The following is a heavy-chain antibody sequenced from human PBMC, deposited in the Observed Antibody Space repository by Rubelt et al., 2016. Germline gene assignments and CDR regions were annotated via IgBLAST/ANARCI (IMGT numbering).Heavy chain of an antibody. D-gene: IGHD3-16*01. CDR3: ARGLDNYGY. J-gene: IGHJ4*02. V-gene: IGHV4-34*01. Sequence: QVQLQQWGAGLLKPSETLSLTCAVYGGSFSGYYWSWIRPPPGKGLGWIGEINHSGSTNYNPSLKSRVTISVDTSKTQFALKRSSVTAAYTAVYYCARGLDNYGYWGQGTLVTVSS. CDR1: GGSFSGYY. CDR2: INHSGST.